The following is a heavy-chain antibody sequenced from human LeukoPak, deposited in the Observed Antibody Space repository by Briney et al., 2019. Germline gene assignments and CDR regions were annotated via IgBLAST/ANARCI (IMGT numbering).Heavy chain of an antibody. D-gene: IGHD2-2*01. CDR2: MSYDGSNK. V-gene: IGHV3-30-3*01. CDR1: GFTDSSNY. CDR3: ARPYCSSTSCHAGPFDY. Sequence: GGSLRLSCAASGFTDSSNYMSWVRQAPGKGLEWVAVMSYDGSNKYYADSVKGRFTISRDNSKNTLYLQMNSLRAEDTAVYYCARPYCSSTSCHAGPFDYWGQGTLVTVSS. J-gene: IGHJ4*02.